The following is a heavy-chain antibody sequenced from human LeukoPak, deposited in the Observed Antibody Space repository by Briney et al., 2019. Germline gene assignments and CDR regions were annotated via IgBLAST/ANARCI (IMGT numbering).Heavy chain of an antibody. CDR2: IRYDGSNK. J-gene: IGHJ4*02. CDR3: AKDPAVSTDY. Sequence: GGSLRLSCAASGFTFSSYGMHWVRQAPGKGLEWVAFIRYDGSNKYYADSVKGRFTISRDNSKNTLYLQMNSLIAEDTAVYYCAKDPAVSTDYWGQGTLVTVSS. CDR1: GFTFSSYG. D-gene: IGHD4-17*01. V-gene: IGHV3-30*02.